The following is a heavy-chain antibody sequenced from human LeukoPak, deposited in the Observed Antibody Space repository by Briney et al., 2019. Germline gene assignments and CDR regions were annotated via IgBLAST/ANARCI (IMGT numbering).Heavy chain of an antibody. Sequence: SETLSLTCTVSGGSISSYYWSWIRQPPGKGLEWIGYIYYSGSTNYNPSLKSRVTISVDTSKNQFSLKLSSVTAADTAVYYCARRLKRRDGYRNDAFDIWGQGTMVTVSS. J-gene: IGHJ3*02. V-gene: IGHV4-59*08. CDR2: IYYSGST. D-gene: IGHD5-24*01. CDR1: GGSISSYY. CDR3: ARRLKRRDGYRNDAFDI.